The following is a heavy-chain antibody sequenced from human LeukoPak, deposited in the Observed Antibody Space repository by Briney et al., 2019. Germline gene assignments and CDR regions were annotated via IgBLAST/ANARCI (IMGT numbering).Heavy chain of an antibody. CDR2: IWYDGSNR. CDR3: AKHRYSNGWDYFDY. J-gene: IGHJ4*02. CDR1: GFTFSSYG. Sequence: GGSLRLSCAASGFTFSSYGMHWVRQAPGKGLEWVAVIWYDGSNRYYADSVKGRFTISRDNSKNTLYLQMNSLRAEDTAIYYCAKHRYSNGWDYFDYWGQGTLVTVSS. D-gene: IGHD6-19*01. V-gene: IGHV3-33*06.